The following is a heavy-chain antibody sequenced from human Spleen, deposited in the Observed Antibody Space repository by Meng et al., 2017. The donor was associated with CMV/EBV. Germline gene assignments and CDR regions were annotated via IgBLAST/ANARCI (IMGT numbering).Heavy chain of an antibody. CDR2: VSHSTDYI. Sequence: GGSLRLSCDASGFNFMYYNMIWVRQAPGKGLEWVASVSHSTDYIYYADSVKGRFTISRDNVKSSLSLQMNSLRAEDTAVYYCARDGYCSGGSCYSDSWGQGTLVTVSS. CDR1: GFNFMYYN. V-gene: IGHV3-21*01. J-gene: IGHJ4*02. CDR3: ARDGYCSGGSCYSDS. D-gene: IGHD2-15*01.